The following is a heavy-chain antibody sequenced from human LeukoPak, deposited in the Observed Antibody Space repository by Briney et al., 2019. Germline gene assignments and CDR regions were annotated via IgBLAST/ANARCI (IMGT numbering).Heavy chain of an antibody. J-gene: IGHJ4*02. CDR3: ARGTVAGKAPY. D-gene: IGHD6-19*01. CDR1: GFTFSSYA. Sequence: GGSLRLSCAASGFTFSSYAMSWVRQAPGKGLEWVSAISGSGGSTYYADSVKGRFTISRDNSKNTLYLQMNSLRAEDTAVYYCARGTVAGKAPYWGQGTLVTVSS. CDR2: ISGSGGST. V-gene: IGHV3-23*01.